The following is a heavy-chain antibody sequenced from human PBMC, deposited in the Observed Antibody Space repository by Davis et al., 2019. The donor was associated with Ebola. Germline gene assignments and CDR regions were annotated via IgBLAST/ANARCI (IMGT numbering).Heavy chain of an antibody. CDR2: ISGSGSTI. V-gene: IGHV3-48*03. J-gene: IGHJ4*02. Sequence: GGSLRLSCAASGFTFSNYEMNWVRQAPGKGLEWVSYISGSGSTIYYVDSVKGRFTISRDNAKNSLYLQMNSLRAEDTAIYYCARDPGSVTYYKEGFDWGQGTLVTVSS. CDR1: GFTFSNYE. D-gene: IGHD3-10*01. CDR3: ARDPGSVTYYKEGFD.